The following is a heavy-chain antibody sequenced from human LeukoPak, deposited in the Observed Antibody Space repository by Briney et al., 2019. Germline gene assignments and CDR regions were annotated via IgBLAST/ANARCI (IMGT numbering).Heavy chain of an antibody. V-gene: IGHV1-18*01. CDR3: ARDPRERHYYYGMDV. CDR2: ISAYNGNT. CDR1: GYTFTSYG. J-gene: IGHJ6*02. Sequence: ASVKVSYKASGYTFTSYGISWVRQAPGQGLEWMGWISAYNGNTNYAQKLQGRVTMTTDTSTSTAYMELRSLRSDDTAVYYCARDPRERHYYYGMDVWGQGTTVTVSS. D-gene: IGHD1-26*01.